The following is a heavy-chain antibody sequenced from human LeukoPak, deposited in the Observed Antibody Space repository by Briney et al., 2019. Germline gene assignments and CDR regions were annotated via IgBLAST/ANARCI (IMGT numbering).Heavy chain of an antibody. CDR1: GYSISSGYY. J-gene: IGHJ2*01. V-gene: IGHV4-38-2*02. Sequence: SETLSLTCTVSGYSISSGYYWSWIRQSPGKGLEWIGYIYYSGSTNYNPSLKSRVTISVDTSKNQFSLKLSSVTAADTAVYYCAGTTMTMGLGLYYYFDLWGRGTLVTVSS. D-gene: IGHD4-17*01. CDR2: IYYSGST. CDR3: AGTTMTMGLGLYYYFDL.